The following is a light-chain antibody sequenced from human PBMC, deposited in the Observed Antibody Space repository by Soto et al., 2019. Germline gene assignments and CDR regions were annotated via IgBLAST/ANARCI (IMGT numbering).Light chain of an antibody. V-gene: IGKV3-15*01. J-gene: IGKJ1*01. CDR1: QSVSSSY. CDR2: GAT. CDR3: QQYNNWPRT. Sequence: EIVLTQSPGTLSLSPGATATLSCRAGQSVSSSYLAWYQQKPGQAPRLLIHGATTRATGIPARFSGSGSGTEFTLTISSLQSEDVAVYYCQQYNNWPRTFGQGTKVDIK.